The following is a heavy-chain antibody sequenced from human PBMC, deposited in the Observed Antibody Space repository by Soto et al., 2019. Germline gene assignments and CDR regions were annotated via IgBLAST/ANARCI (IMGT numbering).Heavy chain of an antibody. CDR3: ARHKTVPYYFDY. Sequence: PSETLSLTCTVSGGSISSYYWSWIRQPPGKGLEWIGYIYYSGSTNYNPSLKSRATISVDTSKNQFSLKLSSVTAADTAVYHCARHKTVPYYFDYWGQGPLVTVSS. CDR1: GGSISSYY. D-gene: IGHD4-17*01. V-gene: IGHV4-59*08. J-gene: IGHJ4*02. CDR2: IYYSGST.